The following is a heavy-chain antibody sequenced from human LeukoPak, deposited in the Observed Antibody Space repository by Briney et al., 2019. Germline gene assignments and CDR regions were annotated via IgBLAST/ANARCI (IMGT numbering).Heavy chain of an antibody. Sequence: ASVTVSCMAAGYTFTSYGITWVRQAPGQGLEWMGWISAYNGNTNYAQKLQGRVTMTTDTSTTTAYMELRSLRSDDTAVHYCARDGSVSSGYPNYWGQGTLVTVSS. CDR1: GYTFTSYG. CDR2: ISAYNGNT. V-gene: IGHV1-18*01. J-gene: IGHJ4*02. D-gene: IGHD3-22*01. CDR3: ARDGSVSSGYPNY.